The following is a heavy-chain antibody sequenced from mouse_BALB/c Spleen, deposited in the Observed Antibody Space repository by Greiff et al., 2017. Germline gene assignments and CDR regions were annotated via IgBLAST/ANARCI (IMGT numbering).Heavy chain of an antibody. D-gene: IGHD2-14*01. CDR1: GYTFTSYW. Sequence: VQLQQSGAELAKPGASVKMSCKASGYTFTSYWMHWVKQRPGQGLEWIGYINPSTGYTEYNQKFKDKATLTADKSSSTAYMQLSSLTSEDSAVYYCARRRVRSDSMDYWGQGTSVTVSS. J-gene: IGHJ4*01. V-gene: IGHV1-7*01. CDR2: INPSTGYT. CDR3: ARRRVRSDSMDY.